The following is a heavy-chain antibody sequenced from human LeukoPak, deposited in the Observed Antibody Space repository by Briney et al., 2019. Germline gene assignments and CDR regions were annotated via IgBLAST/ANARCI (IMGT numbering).Heavy chain of an antibody. V-gene: IGHV3-30*04. Sequence: PGGSLRLSCAVSGFTFSSYAMHWVRQAPGKGLEWVAVISYDGSNKYYADSVKGRFTISRDNSKNTLYLQMNSLRAEDTAVYYCARDREYCSGGSCYYYYYYMDVWGKGTTVTVSS. CDR3: ARDREYCSGGSCYYYYYYMDV. J-gene: IGHJ6*03. D-gene: IGHD2-15*01. CDR2: ISYDGSNK. CDR1: GFTFSSYA.